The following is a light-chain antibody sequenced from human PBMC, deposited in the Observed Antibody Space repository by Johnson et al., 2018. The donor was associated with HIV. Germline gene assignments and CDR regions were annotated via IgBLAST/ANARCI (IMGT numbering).Light chain of an antibody. Sequence: QSVLTQPPSVSAAPGQKVTISCSGSSSNIGNNYVSWYQQLPGTAPKLLIYDNNKRPSGIPDRFSGSKSGTSATLGITGLQTGEEAVYYCGTWDSSLSAGVFGTGTRVTVL. CDR2: DNN. J-gene: IGLJ1*01. V-gene: IGLV1-51*01. CDR1: SSNIGNNY. CDR3: GTWDSSLSAGV.